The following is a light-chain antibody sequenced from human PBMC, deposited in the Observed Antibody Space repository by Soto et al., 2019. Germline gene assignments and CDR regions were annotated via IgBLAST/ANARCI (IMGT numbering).Light chain of an antibody. CDR3: QQYGSSPRT. CDR1: QSVSSSY. V-gene: IGKV3-20*01. CDR2: GAS. J-gene: IGKJ1*01. Sequence: EIVLTQSAGTLSLSPGERATLSCRASQSVSSSYLAWYQHKPGQAPRLLIYGASSRATGIPDRFSGSGSGTDFTLTISRLEPEDFAVYYCQQYGSSPRTFGQGTKVDI.